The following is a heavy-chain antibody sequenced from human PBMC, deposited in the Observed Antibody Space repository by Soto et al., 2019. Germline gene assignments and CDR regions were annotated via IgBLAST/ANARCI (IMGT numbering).Heavy chain of an antibody. Sequence: AETLSLTGTVSGSSVSNGMYYGSWIRQRPGKGLASIRNVYLTGTTIYTPSIKRRVTMSVDPCKDQFFLKLTSVTAADTAVYYCARYCNNSDCRHLYYFDHWGLGTLVTVSS. J-gene: IGHJ4*02. CDR2: VYLTGTT. CDR3: ARYCNNSDCRHLYYFDH. CDR1: GSSVSNGMYY. D-gene: IGHD2-8*01. V-gene: IGHV4-61*01.